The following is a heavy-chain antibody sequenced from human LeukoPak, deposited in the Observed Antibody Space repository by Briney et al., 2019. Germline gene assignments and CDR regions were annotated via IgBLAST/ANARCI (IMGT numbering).Heavy chain of an antibody. CDR1: GFTFSSYA. J-gene: IGHJ6*02. V-gene: IGHV3-23*01. Sequence: GGSLRLSCAASGFTFSSYAMSWVRQAPGKGLEWVSAISGSGGSTYYADSVKGRFTISRDNSKNTLYLQMNSLRAEDTAVYYCAKEAPSGYDGYYYYGMDVWGQGTTVTVSS. D-gene: IGHD5-12*01. CDR2: ISGSGGST. CDR3: AKEAPSGYDGYYYYGMDV.